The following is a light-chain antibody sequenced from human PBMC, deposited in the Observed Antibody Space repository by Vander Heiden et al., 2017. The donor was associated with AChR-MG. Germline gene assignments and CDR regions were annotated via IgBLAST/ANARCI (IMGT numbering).Light chain of an antibody. CDR3: NSRDSSDNHVV. J-gene: IGLJ2*01. Sequence: SSELTQDPAVSVALGPTVRITCQGDSLRDYYASWYQQKPGQAPILVIYGQNNRPSGIPDRFSGSRSGNTASLTITGAQAEDEADYYCNSRDSSDNHVVFGGGTKLTVL. CDR2: GQN. CDR1: SLRDYY. V-gene: IGLV3-19*01.